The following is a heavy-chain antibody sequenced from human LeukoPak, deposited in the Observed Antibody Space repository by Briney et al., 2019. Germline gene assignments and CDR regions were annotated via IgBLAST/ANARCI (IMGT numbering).Heavy chain of an antibody. Sequence: ASVKVSCKASGYTFTSYGISWVRQAPGQGLEWMGWINPNSGGTNYAQKFQGRVTMTTDTSTSTAYMELRSLRSDDTAVYYCARFDYYDSSGYFGFDYWGQGTLVTVSS. D-gene: IGHD3-22*01. J-gene: IGHJ4*02. CDR3: ARFDYYDSSGYFGFDY. CDR2: INPNSGGT. CDR1: GYTFTSYG. V-gene: IGHV1-18*01.